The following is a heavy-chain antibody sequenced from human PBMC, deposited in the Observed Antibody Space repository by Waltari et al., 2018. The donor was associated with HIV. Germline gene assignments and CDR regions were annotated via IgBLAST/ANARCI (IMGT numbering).Heavy chain of an antibody. CDR2: TYHRSKWFQ. J-gene: IGHJ4*02. CDR1: RDRASSDRAA. CDR3: ARDSNGLDY. D-gene: IGHD4-4*01. Sequence: HVQLLQSGPGLVTSSQTLSITGAISRDRASSDRAAWNWIRLSPSGGLEWLGRTYHRSKWFQLYAPSVRGRIRVDVDPSVNHFSLHLDSVTPDDTAVYYCARDSNGLDYWGQGTVVTVS. V-gene: IGHV6-1*02.